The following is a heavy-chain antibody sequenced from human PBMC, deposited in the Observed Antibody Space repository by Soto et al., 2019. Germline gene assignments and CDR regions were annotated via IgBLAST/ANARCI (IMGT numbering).Heavy chain of an antibody. Sequence: QVQLQESGPGLVKPSQTLSLTCTVSGGSISSAYYYWSWIRQPPGKGLEWIGHIYDSGSTYSNPSLQSQVTISMDTSKNQLSLKLSSVTAADTAVYYCARGPSGDKVDYWGQGTLVTVSS. CDR2: IYDSGST. CDR3: ARGPSGDKVDY. CDR1: GGSISSAYYY. V-gene: IGHV4-30-4*01. D-gene: IGHD7-27*01. J-gene: IGHJ4*02.